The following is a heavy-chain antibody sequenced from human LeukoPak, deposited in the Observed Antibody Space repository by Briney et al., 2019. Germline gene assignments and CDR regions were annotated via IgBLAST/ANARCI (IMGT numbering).Heavy chain of an antibody. CDR3: ATTPSEYYFDY. D-gene: IGHD6-6*01. CDR2: IYPGDSDT. Sequence: SGESLKTSCKGSGNSFTSHWIGWVRQMPGKGLEWMGIIYPGDSDTRYSPSFQGQVTISADKSISTAYLQWSSLKASDTAMYYCATTPSEYYFDYWGQGTLVTVSS. J-gene: IGHJ4*02. V-gene: IGHV5-51*01. CDR1: GNSFTSHW.